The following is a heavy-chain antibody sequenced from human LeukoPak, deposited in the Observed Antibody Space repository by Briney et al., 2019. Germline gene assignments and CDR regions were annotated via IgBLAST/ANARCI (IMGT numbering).Heavy chain of an antibody. CDR1: GGSISSGGYS. CDR3: ARGPGVPVRGYSGYVHFDY. D-gene: IGHD5-12*01. CDR2: IYTSGST. Sequence: SQTLSLTCAVSGGSISSGGYSWSWIRQPAGKGLEWIGRIYTSGSTNYNPSLKSRVTMSVDTSKNQFSLKLSSVTAADTAVYYCARGPGVPVRGYSGYVHFDYWGQGTLVTVSS. V-gene: IGHV4-61*02. J-gene: IGHJ4*02.